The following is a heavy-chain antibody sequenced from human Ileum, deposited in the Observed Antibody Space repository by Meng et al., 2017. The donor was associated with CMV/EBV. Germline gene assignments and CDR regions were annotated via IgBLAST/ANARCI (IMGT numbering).Heavy chain of an antibody. Sequence: GSLRLSCAVYGGSFSGYYWSWIRQPPGKGLEWIGEINHSGSTNYNPSLKSRVTISVDTSKSQFSLTLNSVTAADTAVYYCAREYSSADYFDYWGQGTLVTVSS. CDR1: GGSFSGYY. CDR3: AREYSSADYFDY. D-gene: IGHD6-25*01. CDR2: INHSGST. V-gene: IGHV4-34*01. J-gene: IGHJ4*02.